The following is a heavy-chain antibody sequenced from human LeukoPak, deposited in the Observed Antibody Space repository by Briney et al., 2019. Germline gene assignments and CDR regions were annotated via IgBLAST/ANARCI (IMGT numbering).Heavy chain of an antibody. V-gene: IGHV1-2*02. CDR1: GYTFTSYY. CDR3: AREWWGYDVLTGDNWFDP. D-gene: IGHD3-9*01. Sequence: WASVKVSCKASGYTFTSYYMHWVRQAPGQGLEWMGWINPNSGATDYAQSFQARVTMTTDTSTSTVYIELRSLTSDDTAAYYCAREWWGYDVLTGDNWFDPWGQGTLVTVSS. J-gene: IGHJ5*02. CDR2: INPNSGAT.